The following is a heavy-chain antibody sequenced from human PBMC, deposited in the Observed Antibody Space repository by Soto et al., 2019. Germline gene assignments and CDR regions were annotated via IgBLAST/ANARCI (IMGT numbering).Heavy chain of an antibody. CDR2: ISGSGGST. V-gene: IGHV3-23*01. J-gene: IGHJ4*02. D-gene: IGHD2-15*01. Sequence: GGSLRLSCAASGFTFSSYAMSWVRQAPGKGLEWVSAISGSGGSTYYADSVKGRFTISRDNSKNTLYLQMNSLRAEDTAGYYCARCIGGNCYSLDSWGQGTLVTVSS. CDR3: ARCIGGNCYSLDS. CDR1: GFTFSSYA.